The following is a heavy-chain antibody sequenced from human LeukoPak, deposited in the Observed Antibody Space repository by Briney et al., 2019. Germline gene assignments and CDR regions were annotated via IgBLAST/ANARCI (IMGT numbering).Heavy chain of an antibody. D-gene: IGHD3-10*01. Sequence: PSETLSLTCTVSGGSISSYYWSWIRQPAGKGLEWIGRIYTSGSTNYNPSLKSRVTMSVDTSKNQFSLKLSSVTAADTAVYYCARGHYGSGSYPFDYWGQGILVTVSS. V-gene: IGHV4-4*07. CDR2: IYTSGST. CDR1: GGSISSYY. CDR3: ARGHYGSGSYPFDY. J-gene: IGHJ4*02.